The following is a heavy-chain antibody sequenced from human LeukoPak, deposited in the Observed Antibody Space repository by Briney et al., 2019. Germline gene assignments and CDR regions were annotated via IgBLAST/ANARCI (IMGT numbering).Heavy chain of an antibody. CDR3: AKDTGITPSGISGFFDF. Sequence: QPGGSLRLSCAASGFIFTDYSINWVRQAPGKGLEWISYIDKTSTNIYYADSVKGRFTISRDNSKDSLYLQMNSLRTEDTALYYCAKDTGITPSGISGFFDFWGQGTLVTVSS. J-gene: IGHJ4*02. CDR1: GFIFTDYS. D-gene: IGHD6-13*01. V-gene: IGHV3-48*04. CDR2: IDKTSTNI.